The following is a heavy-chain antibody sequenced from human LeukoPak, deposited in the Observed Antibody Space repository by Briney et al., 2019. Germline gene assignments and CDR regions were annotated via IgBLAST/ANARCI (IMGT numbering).Heavy chain of an antibody. V-gene: IGHV3-21*01. J-gene: IGHJ4*02. Sequence: GGSLRLSCAASGFTFSSYSMNWVRQAPGKGLEWVSSISSSSYIYYADSVKGRFTIPRDNAKNSLYLQMNSLRAEDTAVYYCARDSPYYDSSGYSDYWGQGTLVTVSS. CDR1: GFTFSSYS. D-gene: IGHD3-22*01. CDR3: ARDSPYYDSSGYSDY. CDR2: ISSSSYI.